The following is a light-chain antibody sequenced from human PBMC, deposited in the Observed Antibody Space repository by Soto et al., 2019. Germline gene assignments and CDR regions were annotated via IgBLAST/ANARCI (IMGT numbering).Light chain of an antibody. J-gene: IGKJ2*01. Sequence: EILMTQSQATLSVSPGERVTLSCRASQSVSSNLAWYQQKPGQAPRLLIYGASTRATGVPARCSGGGSGTEFTLTIISLQSEDFAAYYCQQYKDWPPYTFGQGTKLEIK. CDR2: GAS. CDR3: QQYKDWPPYT. CDR1: QSVSSN. V-gene: IGKV3-15*01.